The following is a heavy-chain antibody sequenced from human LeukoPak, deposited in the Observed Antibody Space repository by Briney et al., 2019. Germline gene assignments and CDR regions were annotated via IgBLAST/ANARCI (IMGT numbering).Heavy chain of an antibody. CDR1: GFTFSGYW. Sequence: QPGGSLRLSCAASGFTFSGYWMHWVRQAPGKGLVWVSRIFSDGSTTNYADSVKGRFTISRDNAKNTLYLQMNSLRAEDTAVYYCASATGDCSGGSCYGDAFDIWGQGTMVTVSS. J-gene: IGHJ3*02. V-gene: IGHV3-74*01. CDR3: ASATGDCSGGSCYGDAFDI. D-gene: IGHD2-15*01. CDR2: IFSDGSTT.